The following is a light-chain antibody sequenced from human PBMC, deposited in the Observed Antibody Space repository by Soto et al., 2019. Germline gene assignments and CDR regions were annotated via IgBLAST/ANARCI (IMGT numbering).Light chain of an antibody. CDR3: QQYNNLWT. V-gene: IGKV3-15*01. CDR1: QSVSSN. Sequence: DIVMTQSPATLSASPGERATLSCGASQSVSSNLAWYQQKPGQAPRLLIYAASTRATGIPARFSGSGSGTAFPLTISSLQSEDFAVYSCQQYNNLWTFGQGTKVEVK. CDR2: AAS. J-gene: IGKJ1*01.